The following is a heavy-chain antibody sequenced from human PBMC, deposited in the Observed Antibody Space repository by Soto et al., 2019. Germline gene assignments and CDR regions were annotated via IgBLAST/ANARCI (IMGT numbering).Heavy chain of an antibody. V-gene: IGHV4-31*03. Sequence: QVQLQESGPGLLKPSQTLSLTCNVSGGYINSGGFYWSWIRQHPGKGLEWIGYIFHSGSTLYNPSLSSRVTLSADTSKNQWSLNLRSVTVADTAVYYCALGGSAGHWFDPWGQGTLVTVSS. CDR3: ALGGSAGHWFDP. CDR2: IFHSGST. CDR1: GGYINSGGFY. D-gene: IGHD2-15*01. J-gene: IGHJ5*02.